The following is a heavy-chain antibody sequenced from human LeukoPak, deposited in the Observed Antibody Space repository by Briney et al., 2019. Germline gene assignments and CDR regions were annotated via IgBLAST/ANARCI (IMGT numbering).Heavy chain of an antibody. D-gene: IGHD3-22*01. Sequence: PGGSLRLSCAASGFTFSSYWMSWVRQAPGKGLEWVANIKQDGSEKYYVDSVKGRFTISRDNSKNTLYLQMNSLRAEDTAVYYCANMGTVMIVVVDSSDAFDIWGQGTMVTVSS. CDR3: ANMGTVMIVVVDSSDAFDI. J-gene: IGHJ3*02. CDR1: GFTFSSYW. V-gene: IGHV3-7*03. CDR2: IKQDGSEK.